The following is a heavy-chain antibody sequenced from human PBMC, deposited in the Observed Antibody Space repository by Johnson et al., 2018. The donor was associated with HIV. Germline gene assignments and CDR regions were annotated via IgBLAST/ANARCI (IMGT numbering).Heavy chain of an antibody. CDR2: IKTDGSST. Sequence: VQLVESGGGLVQPGGSLRLSCAVSGFSFSNYWMEWVRQAPGKGLVWVSRIKTDGSSTSYADSVKGRFTISRDNGRDSLYLQMGSLRAEDTAVYYCARDGTSRGGAFDIWGQGTMVTVSS. J-gene: IGHJ3*02. CDR3: ARDGTSRGGAFDI. D-gene: IGHD6-13*01. V-gene: IGHV3-74*01. CDR1: GFSFSNYW.